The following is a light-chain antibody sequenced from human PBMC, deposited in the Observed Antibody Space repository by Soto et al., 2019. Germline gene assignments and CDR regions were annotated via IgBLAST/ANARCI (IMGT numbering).Light chain of an antibody. Sequence: QSALTQPASVSGSPGQSITISCTGTSSDVGTYNLVSWYQHHPGKAPKLMIYEGSKRPSGVSNRFSGSKSGNTASLTISGLQAEDEADYYCCSYAGSSTYVFGTGTKRTVL. V-gene: IGLV2-23*01. J-gene: IGLJ1*01. CDR2: EGS. CDR1: SSDVGTYNL. CDR3: CSYAGSSTYV.